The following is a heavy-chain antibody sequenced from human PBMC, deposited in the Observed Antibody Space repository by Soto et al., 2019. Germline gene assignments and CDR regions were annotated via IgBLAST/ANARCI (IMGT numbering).Heavy chain of an antibody. CDR2: ISGSGGST. D-gene: IGHD4-17*01. CDR1: GFTFSSYA. Sequence: GGSLILSCAASGFTFSSYAMSGVRQAPGKGLEWVSAISGSGGSTYYADSVKGRFTISRDNSKNTLYLQMNSLRAEDTAVYYCAKLTTSALTPSPIYYYYGMDVWGQGTTVTVSS. CDR3: AKLTTSALTPSPIYYYYGMDV. V-gene: IGHV3-23*01. J-gene: IGHJ6*02.